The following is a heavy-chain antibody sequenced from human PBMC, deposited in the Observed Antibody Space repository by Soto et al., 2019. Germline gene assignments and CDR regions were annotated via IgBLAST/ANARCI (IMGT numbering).Heavy chain of an antibody. CDR3: ARGGPTSADYYYGMDV. V-gene: IGHV1-18*01. J-gene: IGHJ6*02. Sequence: QVPLVQSGAEVRRPGASVKVSCKASGYTFSNDGINWVRQAPGQGLEWMGWISAYNGNTEYAKNFQGRVTMTTDTSTRTAYMELRSLRSDDTAVYSCARGGPTSADYYYGMDVWGLGTTVTVSS. CDR2: ISAYNGNT. CDR1: GYTFSNDG. D-gene: IGHD3-10*01.